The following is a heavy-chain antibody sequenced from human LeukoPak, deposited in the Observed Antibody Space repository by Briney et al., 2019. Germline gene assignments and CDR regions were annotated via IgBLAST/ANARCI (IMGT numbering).Heavy chain of an antibody. D-gene: IGHD3-22*01. V-gene: IGHV4-34*01. J-gene: IGHJ2*01. CDR1: GGSISSYY. Sequence: SETLSLTCTVSGGSISSYYWSWIRQPPGKGLEWIGEINHSGSTNYNPSLKSRVTISVDTSKNQFSLKLSSVTAADTAVYYCARGPYDSSGYYYSRYFDLWGRGTLVTVSS. CDR3: ARGPYDSSGYYYSRYFDL. CDR2: INHSGST.